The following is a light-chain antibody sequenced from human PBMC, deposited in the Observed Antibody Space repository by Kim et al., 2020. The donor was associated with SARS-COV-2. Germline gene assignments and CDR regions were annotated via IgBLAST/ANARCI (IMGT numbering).Light chain of an antibody. Sequence: SPVERATLSCRACQSVSIRYLAWYQQKPGQGLRLLIYGASSRATGIPDRFSGSGSGTDFTLTISRLEPEDFAVYYCQQYDSAFHTFGGGTKVDIK. CDR2: GAS. CDR1: QSVSIRY. J-gene: IGKJ4*01. V-gene: IGKV3-20*01. CDR3: QQYDSAFHT.